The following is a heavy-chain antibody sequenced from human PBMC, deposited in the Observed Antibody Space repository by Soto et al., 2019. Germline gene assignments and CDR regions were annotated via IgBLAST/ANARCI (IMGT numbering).Heavy chain of an antibody. D-gene: IGHD3-3*01. V-gene: IGHV3-23*01. Sequence: PWGSLRLPCTVSGGTFCSYAMSWVRQAPGKGLEWVSAISDSGGGNTYYADSVKGTFTISSDNSKNTLYLQMNILRAEDTAVYYCAKDHTIFGVVVGPLTFDYWGQGTLVTVSS. J-gene: IGHJ4*02. CDR3: AKDHTIFGVVVGPLTFDY. CDR2: ISDSGGGNT. CDR1: GGTFCSYA.